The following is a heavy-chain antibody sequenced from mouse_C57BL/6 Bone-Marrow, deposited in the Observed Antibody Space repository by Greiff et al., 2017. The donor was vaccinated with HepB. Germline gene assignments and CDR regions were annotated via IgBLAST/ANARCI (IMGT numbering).Heavy chain of an antibody. CDR1: GYTFTSYW. CDR3: ARGCGSSWFAY. CDR2: IHPNSGST. Sequence: QVQLQQPGAELVKPGASVKLSCKASGYTFTSYWMHWVKQRLGQGFDGIGMIHPNSGSTNYNEKFKSKATLTVEKSSSTAYMQLSSLTSEDSAVYDCARGCGSSWFAYWGQGTLVTVSA. J-gene: IGHJ3*01. D-gene: IGHD1-1*01. V-gene: IGHV1-64*01.